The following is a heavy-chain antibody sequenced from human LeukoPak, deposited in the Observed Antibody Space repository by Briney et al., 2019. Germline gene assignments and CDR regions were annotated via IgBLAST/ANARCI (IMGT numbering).Heavy chain of an antibody. V-gene: IGHV4-39*07. Sequence: SETLSLTCTVSGGSISSSSYYWGWIRQPPGNGLEWIGSIYYSGSTYYNPSLKSRVTISVDTSKNQFSLKLSSVTAADTAVYYCARVRDGYNDAYDIWGQGTMVTVTS. CDR3: ARVRDGYNDAYDI. D-gene: IGHD5-24*01. CDR1: GGSISSSSYY. J-gene: IGHJ3*02. CDR2: IYYSGST.